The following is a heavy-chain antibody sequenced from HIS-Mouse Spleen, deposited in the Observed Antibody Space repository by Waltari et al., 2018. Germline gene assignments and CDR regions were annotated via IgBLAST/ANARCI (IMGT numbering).Heavy chain of an antibody. Sequence: QLQLQESGPGLVKPSETLSLTCTVSGGAISSSSYYWGWISQPPGKGLEWIGSIYYSGSTYYNPSLKSRVTISVDTSKNQFSLKLSSVNAADTAVYYCAREIPYSSSWYDWYFDLWGRGTLVTVSS. CDR1: GGAISSSSYY. J-gene: IGHJ2*01. D-gene: IGHD6-13*01. V-gene: IGHV4-39*07. CDR3: AREIPYSSSWYDWYFDL. CDR2: IYYSGST.